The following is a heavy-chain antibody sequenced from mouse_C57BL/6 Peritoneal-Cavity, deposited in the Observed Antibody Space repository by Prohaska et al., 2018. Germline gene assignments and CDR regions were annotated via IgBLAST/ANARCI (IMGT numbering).Heavy chain of an antibody. D-gene: IGHD1-1*01. CDR3: ARYYGSSYRYAMDY. J-gene: IGHJ4*01. CDR1: GYTFTDYN. Sequence: EVQLQQSGPELVKPGASVKMSCKASGYTFTDYNMHWVKQSHGKSLEWIGYINPNNGGTSYNQKFKGKATLTVNKSSSTAYMELRSLTSEDSAVYYCARYYGSSYRYAMDYWGQGTSVTVSS. V-gene: IGHV1-22*01. CDR2: INPNNGGT.